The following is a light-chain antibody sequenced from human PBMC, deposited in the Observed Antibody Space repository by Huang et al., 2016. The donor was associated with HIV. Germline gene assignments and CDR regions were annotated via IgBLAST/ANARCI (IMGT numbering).Light chain of an antibody. J-gene: IGKJ1*01. Sequence: DIVMTQSPDSLAVSLGERTTINCKSSQSVLHSSDNKNYLAWYQQKKRQPPKLLLYWASTRESGVPDRFSGSGSGSDFTLTISSLQAEDVAIYYCQPYYSTPWTFGQGTKVEI. CDR3: QPYYSTPWT. V-gene: IGKV4-1*01. CDR1: QSVLHSSDNKNY. CDR2: WAS.